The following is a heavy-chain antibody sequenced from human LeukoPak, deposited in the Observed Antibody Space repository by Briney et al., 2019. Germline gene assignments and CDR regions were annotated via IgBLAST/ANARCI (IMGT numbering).Heavy chain of an antibody. D-gene: IGHD6-6*01. V-gene: IGHV4-38-2*01. Sequence: SETLSLTXDVSGYSTSRGYYWGWIRQPPGKGLEWIGRIYRSGSTYYNPSLKSRVNISVDTSKNQFPLTLNSVTAADTAVYYSARLKYRSSHFDYWGQGTLVTVSS. CDR1: GYSTSRGYY. CDR3: ARLKYRSSHFDY. CDR2: IYRSGST. J-gene: IGHJ4*02.